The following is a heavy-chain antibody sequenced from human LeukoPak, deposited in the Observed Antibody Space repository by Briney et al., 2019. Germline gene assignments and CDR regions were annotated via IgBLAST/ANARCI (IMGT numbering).Heavy chain of an antibody. CDR1: GFTVSNNY. CDR3: ARGLAGGLLPYLYFDL. V-gene: IGHV3-66*02. CDR2: IYSGGST. J-gene: IGHJ2*01. Sequence: PGGSLRLSCAASGFTVSNNYMTWVRQAPGKGLEWVSFIYSGGSTYYADSLKGRFTISRDNSKNTLYLQMNSLRTEDTAVYYCARGLAGGLLPYLYFDLWGRGTLVTVSS. D-gene: IGHD1-26*01.